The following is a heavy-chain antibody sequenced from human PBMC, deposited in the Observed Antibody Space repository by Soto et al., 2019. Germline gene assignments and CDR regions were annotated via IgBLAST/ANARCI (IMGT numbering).Heavy chain of an antibody. V-gene: IGHV4-39*07. CDR3: ARGEGYYDILTGLTRDYGMDV. Sequence: SESLSLTCTVSGASISSSSYYWSWIRQPPGKGLEWIGEINHSGSTNYNPSLKSRVTISVDTSKNQFSLKLSSVTAADTAVYYCARGEGYYDILTGLTRDYGMDVWGQGTTVTVS. D-gene: IGHD3-9*01. J-gene: IGHJ6*02. CDR2: INHSGST. CDR1: GASISSSSYY.